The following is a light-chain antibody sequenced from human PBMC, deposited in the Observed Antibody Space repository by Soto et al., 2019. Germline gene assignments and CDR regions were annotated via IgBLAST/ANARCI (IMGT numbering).Light chain of an antibody. J-gene: IGLJ2*01. V-gene: IGLV1-44*01. CDR3: AVWDDSVNGPV. CDR1: SSSIGSNS. Sequence: QSVLTQPPSASGTPGQRVTISCSGSSSSIGSNSVNWYQQLPGTAPKLLIYSNDNRPSGVPGRFSGSKSGTSASLAISGLQSEDEADYYCAVWDDSVNGPVFGGGTKLTVL. CDR2: SND.